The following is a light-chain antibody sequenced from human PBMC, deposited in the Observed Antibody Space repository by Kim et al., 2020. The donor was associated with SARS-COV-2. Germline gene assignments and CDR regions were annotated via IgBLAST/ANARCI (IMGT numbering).Light chain of an antibody. V-gene: IGKV3-11*01. J-gene: IGKJ4*01. CDR2: DAS. Sequence: IVLTQSPATLSLSPGERATLSCRASQSVSSYLAWYQQKPGQAPRLLIFDASNRATGIPARFSGSGSGTDFTLTISSLEPEDFAVYYCQQRSNWPPTFGGGTKLEIK. CDR3: QQRSNWPPT. CDR1: QSVSSY.